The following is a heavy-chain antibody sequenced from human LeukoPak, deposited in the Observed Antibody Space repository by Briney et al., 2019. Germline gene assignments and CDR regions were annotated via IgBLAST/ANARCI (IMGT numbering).Heavy chain of an antibody. V-gene: IGHV4-34*01. D-gene: IGHD3-22*01. CDR2: INHSGST. Sequence: KASETLSLTCAVYGGSFSGYYWSWIRQPPGKGLEGIGEINHSGSTNYNPSLKSRVTISVDTSKNQFSLTLSSVTAADTAVYYCARGREDDSSGYLLNWGQGTLVTVSS. CDR3: ARGREDDSSGYLLN. J-gene: IGHJ4*02. CDR1: GGSFSGYY.